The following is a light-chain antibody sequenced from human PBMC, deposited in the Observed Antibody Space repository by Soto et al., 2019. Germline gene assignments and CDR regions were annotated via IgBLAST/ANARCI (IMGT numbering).Light chain of an antibody. CDR1: QTISGW. J-gene: IGKJ1*01. CDR2: KAS. CDR3: QHYNSYSEA. V-gene: IGKV1-5*03. Sequence: DIQMTQSPSTLSGSVGXRVTITCRASQTISGWLAWYQQKPGKAPKLLIYKASTLKSGVPSRFSGSGSGTEFTLTISSLQPDDFATYYCQHYNSYSEAFCQGTKVDIK.